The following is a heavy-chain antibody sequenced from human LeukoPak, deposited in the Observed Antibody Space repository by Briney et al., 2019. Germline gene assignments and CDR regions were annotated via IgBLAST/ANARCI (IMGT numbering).Heavy chain of an antibody. D-gene: IGHD2-2*02. CDR2: IYSGGST. Sequence: PGGSLRLSCAASGFTVSSNYMSWVRQAPGKGLEWVSVIYSGGSTYYADSVKGRFTISRDNSKNTLYLQMNSLRAEDTAVYYCAKVYRNNWFDPWGQGTLVTVSS. CDR1: GFTVSSNY. CDR3: AKVYRNNWFDP. V-gene: IGHV3-53*05. J-gene: IGHJ5*02.